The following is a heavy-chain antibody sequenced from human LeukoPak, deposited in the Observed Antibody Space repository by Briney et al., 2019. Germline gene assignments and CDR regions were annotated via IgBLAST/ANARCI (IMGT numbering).Heavy chain of an antibody. CDR2: IYYSGST. J-gene: IGHJ5*02. D-gene: IGHD3-22*01. V-gene: IGHV4-31*03. Sequence: SETLSLTCTVSGGSISSGGYYWSWIRQHPGKGLEWIGHIYYSGSTYYNPSLKSRVTISVDTSKNQFSLKLSSVTAADTAVYYCARTDSSGYYSYWFDPWGQGTLVTVSS. CDR1: GGSISSGGYY. CDR3: ARTDSSGYYSYWFDP.